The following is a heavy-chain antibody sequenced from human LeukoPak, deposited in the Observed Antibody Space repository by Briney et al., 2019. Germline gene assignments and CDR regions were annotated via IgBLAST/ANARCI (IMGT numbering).Heavy chain of an antibody. Sequence: HPGGSLRLSCAASGFTFSSYEMNWVRQAPGKGLEWVSYISSSGSTIYYADSAKGRFTISRDNAKNSLYLQMNSLRAEDTAVYYCAELGITMTGGVWGKGTTVTISS. CDR2: ISSSGSTI. J-gene: IGHJ6*04. CDR1: GFTFSSYE. V-gene: IGHV3-48*03. D-gene: IGHD3-10*02. CDR3: AELGITMTGGV.